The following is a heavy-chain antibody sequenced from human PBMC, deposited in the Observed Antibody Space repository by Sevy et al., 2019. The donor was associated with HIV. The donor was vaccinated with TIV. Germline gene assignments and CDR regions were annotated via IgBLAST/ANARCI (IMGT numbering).Heavy chain of an antibody. Sequence: SETLSLTCTVSGGSISSGGYYWSWIRQHPGKGLEWIGYIYYSGSTYYNPSLKSRVTISVDTSKNQFSLKLSSVTAADTAVYYCARGARNDLYSSSWYISSFDYWGQGTLVTV. CDR2: IYYSGST. D-gene: IGHD6-13*01. V-gene: IGHV4-31*03. CDR1: GGSISSGGYY. J-gene: IGHJ4*02. CDR3: ARGARNDLYSSSWYISSFDY.